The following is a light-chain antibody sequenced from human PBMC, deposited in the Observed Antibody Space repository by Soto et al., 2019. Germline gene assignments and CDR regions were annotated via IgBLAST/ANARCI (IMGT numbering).Light chain of an antibody. CDR1: QSVSSN. CDR2: GAS. V-gene: IGKV3-15*01. J-gene: IGKJ1*01. CDR3: QQYNNWTPSP. Sequence: EIVMTQSPATLSVSPGERATLSCRASQSVSSNLAWYQQKPGQAPRLLIYGASTRATGIPARFSGSGSGTEFTLTISSLQSEDFSVYDSQQYNNWTPSPLGQGPK.